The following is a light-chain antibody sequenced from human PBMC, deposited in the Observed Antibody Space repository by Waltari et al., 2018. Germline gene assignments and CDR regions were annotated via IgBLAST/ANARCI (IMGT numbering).Light chain of an antibody. Sequence: QSALTQPASVSGSPGQSITISCTGTRKAVGASSFVSWYQKHPARAPQLIIYDVTERPSGISYRFSGSKSANTASLTISGLLPEDEAIYYCSSFTDSHTLLFGGGTTVTVL. CDR1: RKAVGASSF. J-gene: IGLJ2*01. CDR2: DVT. V-gene: IGLV2-14*03. CDR3: SSFTDSHTLL.